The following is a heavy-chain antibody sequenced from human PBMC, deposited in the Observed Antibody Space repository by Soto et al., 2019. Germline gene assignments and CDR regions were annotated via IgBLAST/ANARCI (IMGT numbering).Heavy chain of an antibody. J-gene: IGHJ4*02. Sequence: PSETLSLTCTVSSGSISSSSYYWGWVRQPPGKGLEWIASIYYSGSIYYNPSLKSRVTMSLDTSKNQFSLELSSVTAADTAVYYCARNRVDVVLMTVFDSWGQGTLVTVSS. CDR3: ARNRVDVVLMTVFDS. CDR1: SGSISSSSYY. CDR2: IYYSGSI. V-gene: IGHV4-39*01. D-gene: IGHD3-22*01.